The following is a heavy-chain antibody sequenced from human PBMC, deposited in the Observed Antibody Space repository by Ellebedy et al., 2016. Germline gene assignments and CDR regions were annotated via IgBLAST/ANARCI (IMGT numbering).Heavy chain of an antibody. CDR1: GFTFSSYA. Sequence: GESLKISXAASGFTFSSYAMSWVRQAPGKGLEWVSAISGSGDSRYFADSVKGRFTISRDNSKNTLYLQMNSLRAEDTAVYYCARGDSSGYYPDGPEYWGQGTLVTVSS. V-gene: IGHV3-23*01. J-gene: IGHJ4*02. D-gene: IGHD3-22*01. CDR3: ARGDSSGYYPDGPEY. CDR2: ISGSGDSR.